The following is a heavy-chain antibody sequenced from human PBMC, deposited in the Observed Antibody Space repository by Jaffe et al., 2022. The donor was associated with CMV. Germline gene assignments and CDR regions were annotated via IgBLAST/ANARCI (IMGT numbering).Heavy chain of an antibody. CDR2: ISSVYASAL. Sequence: QVHLVESGGGLVKPGGSLRLSCAASGFTFSDYYMSWVRQAPGKGLECISYISSVYASALYHADSVKGRFTISRDNAKNSVYLQMNSLRAEDTAVYFCARAQLVHSLVPSTFDAWGQGTLVTVSS. CDR3: ARAQLVHSLVPSTFDA. CDR1: GFTFSDYY. J-gene: IGHJ4*02. D-gene: IGHD6-6*01. V-gene: IGHV3-11*01.